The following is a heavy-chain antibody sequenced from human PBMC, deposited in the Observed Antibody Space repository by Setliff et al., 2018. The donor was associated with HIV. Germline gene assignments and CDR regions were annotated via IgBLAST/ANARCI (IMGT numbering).Heavy chain of an antibody. V-gene: IGHV4-59*11. CDR1: GGSISSHY. J-gene: IGHJ3*02. CDR3: ARGRRNEWELLLLAFDM. D-gene: IGHD1-26*01. CDR2: IYYSGST. Sequence: LSLTCTVSGGSISSHYWSWIRQPPGKGLEWIGYIYYSGSTNYNPSLKSRVTISVDTSKNQFSLKLSSVTAADTAVYYCARGRRNEWELLLLAFDMWGQGTMVTVSS.